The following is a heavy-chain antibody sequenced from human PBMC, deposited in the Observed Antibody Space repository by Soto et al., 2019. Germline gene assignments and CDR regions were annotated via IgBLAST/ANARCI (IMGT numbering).Heavy chain of an antibody. D-gene: IGHD1-26*01. Sequence: EVQLLESGGGLVQPGGSLRLSCAASGFTFSTYAMNWVRQAPGKGLGWVSAISGGGGSTYYADSVKGRVTISRDNSKNTLYLQMNSLRAEATAVYYCAKVSLGALTFTDYYYCGLDVWGQGTTVTVSS. J-gene: IGHJ6*02. V-gene: IGHV3-23*01. CDR1: GFTFSTYA. CDR3: AKVSLGALTFTDYYYCGLDV. CDR2: ISGGGGST.